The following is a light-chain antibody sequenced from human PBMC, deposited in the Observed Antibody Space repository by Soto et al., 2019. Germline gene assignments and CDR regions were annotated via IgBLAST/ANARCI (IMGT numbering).Light chain of an antibody. CDR1: SSDVGGYIY. Sequence: QSALTQPASVSGSPGQSITISCTGTSSDVGGYIYVSWFQHHPGKAPKLMIYELSNRPSGVSNRFSGSRSDNTASLTISGLQAEDEAIYYCSSYSTATQGVLFGGGTKVTVL. CDR2: ELS. CDR3: SSYSTATQGVL. J-gene: IGLJ2*01. V-gene: IGLV2-14*01.